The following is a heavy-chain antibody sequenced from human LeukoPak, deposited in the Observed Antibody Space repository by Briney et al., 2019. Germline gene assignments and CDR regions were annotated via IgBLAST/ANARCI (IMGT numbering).Heavy chain of an antibody. CDR3: ARLSTTYYYGSGSYSYYFDY. Sequence: KPSETLSLTCTVSGGAISRWCWSWLRQPAGKGLEWIGRFCTTGSTNYSPSLKSRVTISVDTSKNQFSLKLSSVTAADTAVYYCARLSTTYYYGSGSYSYYFDYWGQGTLVTVSS. CDR2: FCTTGST. J-gene: IGHJ4*02. CDR1: GGAISRWC. D-gene: IGHD3-10*01. V-gene: IGHV4-4*07.